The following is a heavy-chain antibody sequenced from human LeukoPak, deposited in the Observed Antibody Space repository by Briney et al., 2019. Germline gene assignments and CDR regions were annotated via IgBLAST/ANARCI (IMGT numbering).Heavy chain of an antibody. J-gene: IGHJ4*02. Sequence: PGGSLRPSCAASGFTFSSYGMHWVRQAPGKGLEWVAVISYDGSNKYYADSVKGRFTISRDNSKNTLYLQMNSLRAEDTAVYYCATTYYYDSSGYWYEGDYWGQGTLVTVSS. D-gene: IGHD3-22*01. CDR2: ISYDGSNK. CDR1: GFTFSSYG. V-gene: IGHV3-30*19. CDR3: ATTYYYDSSGYWYEGDY.